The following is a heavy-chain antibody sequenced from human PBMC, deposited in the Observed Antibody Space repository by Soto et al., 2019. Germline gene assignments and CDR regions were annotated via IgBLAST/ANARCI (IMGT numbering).Heavy chain of an antibody. V-gene: IGHV3-30-3*01. CDR1: GFTFSSYA. J-gene: IGHJ4*02. CDR2: ISYDGSNK. Sequence: GGSLRLSCAASGFTFSSYAMHWVRQAPGKGLEWVAVISYDGSNKYYADSVKGRFTISRDNSKNTLYLQMNSLRAEDTAVYYCAGQPQTQLWALEMATIGDYWGQGTLVTVSS. CDR3: AGQPQTQLWALEMATIGDY. D-gene: IGHD5-18*01.